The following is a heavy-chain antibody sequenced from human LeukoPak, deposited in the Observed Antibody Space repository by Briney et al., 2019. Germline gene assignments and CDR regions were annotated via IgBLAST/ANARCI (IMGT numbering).Heavy chain of an antibody. CDR2: ISAYNGNT. J-gene: IGHJ4*02. CDR1: GYTFTSYG. CDR3: AGLTAAVVVAAHHVVEAKLYHYFDY. D-gene: IGHD2-15*01. Sequence: ASVKVSCKASGYTFTSYGISWVRQAPGQGLEWMGWISAYNGNTNYAQKLQGRVTMTTDTSTSTAYMELRSLRSDDTAVYYCAGLTAAVVVAAHHVVEAKLYHYFDYWGQGTLVTVSS. V-gene: IGHV1-18*01.